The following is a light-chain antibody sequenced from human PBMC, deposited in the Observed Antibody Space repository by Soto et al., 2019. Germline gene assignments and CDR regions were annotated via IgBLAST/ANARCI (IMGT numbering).Light chain of an antibody. V-gene: IGKV1-39*01. CDR3: QRSYSSPRT. J-gene: IGKJ1*01. CDR1: QNIRTY. CDR2: AAS. Sequence: DAEESQSPPCLSASIGDSVTITCVASQNIRTYLSWYQQKPGKAPKVLIYAASTLQSGVPSRFSGSGSGTDFSLTISSLQPEDSATYYCQRSYSSPRTFGQGSDV.